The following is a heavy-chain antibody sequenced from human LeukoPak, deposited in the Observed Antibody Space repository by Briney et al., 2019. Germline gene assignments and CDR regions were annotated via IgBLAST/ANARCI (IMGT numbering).Heavy chain of an antibody. Sequence: ASVKVSCKASGYTSTSYGISWVRQAPGQGLEWMGWISAYNGNTNYAQKLQGRVTMTTDTSTSTAYMELRSLRSDDTAVYYCAREYEKKGWFGPWGQGTLVTVSS. V-gene: IGHV1-18*01. J-gene: IGHJ5*02. CDR2: ISAYNGNT. CDR1: GYTSTSYG. CDR3: AREYEKKGWFGP. D-gene: IGHD2-8*01.